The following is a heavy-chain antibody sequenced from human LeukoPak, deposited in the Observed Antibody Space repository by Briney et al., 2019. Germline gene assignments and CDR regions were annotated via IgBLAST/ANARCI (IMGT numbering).Heavy chain of an antibody. V-gene: IGHV3-23*01. J-gene: IGHJ4*02. Sequence: PGRSLRLSCAASGFTFSSYGIHWVRQAPGKGLEWVSAISGSGGSTYYADSVKGRFTISRDNSKNTLYLQMNSLRAEDTAVYYCAKLFPGSGSFLDYWGQGTLVTVSS. CDR3: AKLFPGSGSFLDY. CDR1: GFTFSSYG. D-gene: IGHD1-26*01. CDR2: ISGSGGST.